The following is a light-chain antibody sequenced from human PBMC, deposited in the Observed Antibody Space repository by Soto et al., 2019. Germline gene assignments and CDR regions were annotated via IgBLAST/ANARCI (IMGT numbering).Light chain of an antibody. CDR1: QDIRGA. CDR3: QQFNSYPIT. Sequence: AIQLTQSPSSLSASVGDRVTITCRASQDIRGALAWYQQKPGKAPKILLYDVSTLESGVPSRFSGSGSGTDFTLTISSLQPVDFATYYCQQFNSYPITSGQGTRLEIK. J-gene: IGKJ5*01. CDR2: DVS. V-gene: IGKV1-13*02.